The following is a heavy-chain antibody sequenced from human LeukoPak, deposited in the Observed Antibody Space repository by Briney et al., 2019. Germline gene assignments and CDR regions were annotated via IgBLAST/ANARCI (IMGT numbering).Heavy chain of an antibody. Sequence: GGSLRLSCAASGFTFSSYGMHWVRQAPGKGLEWVAVISYDGSNKYYADSVKGRFTISRDNSKNTLYLQMNSLRAEDTAVYYCAKDRHGGSGKGVYFDYWGQGTLVTVSS. D-gene: IGHD2-15*01. CDR2: ISYDGSNK. V-gene: IGHV3-30*18. J-gene: IGHJ4*02. CDR1: GFTFSSYG. CDR3: AKDRHGGSGKGVYFDY.